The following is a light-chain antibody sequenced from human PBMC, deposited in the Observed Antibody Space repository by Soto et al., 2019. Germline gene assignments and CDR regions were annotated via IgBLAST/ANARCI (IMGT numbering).Light chain of an antibody. J-gene: IGKJ4*01. CDR1: QSVSSSY. CDR2: GAS. CDR3: QQYGSSPPVIT. Sequence: EIVLTQSPGTLSLSPGERATLSCRASQSVSSSYLAWYQQKPGQAPRLLIYGASSRATGIPDRFSGSGSGTDSTLTISRLESEAFAVYYCQQYGSSPPVITFGGGTKVEIK. V-gene: IGKV3-20*01.